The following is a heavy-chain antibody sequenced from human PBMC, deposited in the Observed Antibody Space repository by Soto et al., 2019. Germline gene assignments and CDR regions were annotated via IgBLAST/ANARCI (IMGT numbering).Heavy chain of an antibody. Sequence: EVQLLESGGGLVQPGGSLRLSCAASGFTFSSYAMSWVRQAPGKGLEWVSAISGSGGSTYYADSVKGRFTISRDNSKNTLYLQRNSLRAEDTAVYYCATLPYGDSSPFDYWGQGTLVTVSS. V-gene: IGHV3-23*01. CDR2: ISGSGGST. CDR3: ATLPYGDSSPFDY. D-gene: IGHD4-17*01. J-gene: IGHJ4*02. CDR1: GFTFSSYA.